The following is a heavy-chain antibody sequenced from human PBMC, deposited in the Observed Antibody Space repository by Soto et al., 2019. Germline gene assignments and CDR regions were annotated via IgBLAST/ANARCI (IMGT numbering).Heavy chain of an antibody. CDR3: ARDRNNDFWSGYPEGNWFDP. Sequence: SETLSLTCTVSGGSISSYYWSWIRQPPGKGLEWIGYIYYSGSTNYNPSLKSRVTISVDTSKNQFSLKLSSVTAADTAVYYCARDRNNDFWSGYPEGNWFDPWGQGTLVTVSS. CDR2: IYYSGST. V-gene: IGHV4-59*01. CDR1: GGSISSYY. J-gene: IGHJ5*02. D-gene: IGHD3-3*01.